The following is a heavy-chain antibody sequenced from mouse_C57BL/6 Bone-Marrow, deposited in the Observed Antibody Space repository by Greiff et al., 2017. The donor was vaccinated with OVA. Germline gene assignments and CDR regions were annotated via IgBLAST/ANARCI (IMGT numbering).Heavy chain of an antibody. V-gene: IGHV1-81*01. Sequence: QVQLKQSGAELARPGASVKLSCKASGYTFTSYGISWVKQRTGQGLEWIGEIYPRSGNTYYNEKFKGKATLTADKSSSTAYMELRSLTSEDSAVYFCARSSYYSNYDWYFDVWGTGTTVTVSS. CDR2: IYPRSGNT. CDR3: ARSSYYSNYDWYFDV. J-gene: IGHJ1*03. CDR1: GYTFTSYG. D-gene: IGHD2-5*01.